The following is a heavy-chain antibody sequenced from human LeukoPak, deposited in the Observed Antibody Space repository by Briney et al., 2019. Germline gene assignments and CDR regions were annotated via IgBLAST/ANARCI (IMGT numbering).Heavy chain of an antibody. J-gene: IGHJ4*02. Sequence: SETLSLTCTVSDGSIRDYFWGWIRQPAGKGLEWIGRIYVSGITNSNPYLKSRVTMSLDTSKNQFSLRLTSVTAADTAVYYCARDVYNSRFYGFDYWGQGTLVTVSS. D-gene: IGHD6-13*01. CDR1: DGSIRDYF. V-gene: IGHV4-4*07. CDR3: ARDVYNSRFYGFDY. CDR2: IYVSGIT.